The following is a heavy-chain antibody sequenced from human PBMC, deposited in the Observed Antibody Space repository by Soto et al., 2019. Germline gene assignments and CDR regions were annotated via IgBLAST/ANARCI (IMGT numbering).Heavy chain of an antibody. CDR2: ISYDGSNK. Sequence: QVQLVESGGGVVQPGRSLRLSCAASGFTFSSYAMHWVRQAPGKWLEWVAVISYDGSNKYYADSVKGRFTISRDNSKNTLYLQMNSLRAEDTAVYYCAREVGYGDYDDSYGMDVWGQGTKVTVSS. V-gene: IGHV3-30-3*01. D-gene: IGHD4-17*01. CDR1: GFTFSSYA. J-gene: IGHJ6*02. CDR3: AREVGYGDYDDSYGMDV.